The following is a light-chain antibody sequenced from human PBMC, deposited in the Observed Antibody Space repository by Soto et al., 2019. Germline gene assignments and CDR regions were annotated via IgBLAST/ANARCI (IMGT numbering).Light chain of an antibody. V-gene: IGKV3-15*01. Sequence: EIVMTQSPATLSVSPGGRATLSCRASQSISGALAWYQQKPGQAPRLLIYGASTRATSFPARFSGSGSGTDFTLTISSLQSEDFAVYYCHQYNGWPRTFGQGTKADIK. CDR1: QSISGA. CDR3: HQYNGWPRT. CDR2: GAS. J-gene: IGKJ1*01.